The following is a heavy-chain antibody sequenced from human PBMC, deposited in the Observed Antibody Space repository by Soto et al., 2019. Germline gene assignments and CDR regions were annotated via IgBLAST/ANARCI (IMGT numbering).Heavy chain of an antibody. D-gene: IGHD3-16*02. Sequence: PSETLSLTCAVYGGSFSGYYWSWIRQPPGKGLEWIGEINHSGSTNYNPSLKSRVTISVDTSKNQFSLKLSSVTAADTAVYYCARAKNYDYVWGSYRFPSLLDYWGQGTLVTVS. CDR3: ARAKNYDYVWGSYRFPSLLDY. CDR1: GGSFSGYY. CDR2: INHSGST. V-gene: IGHV4-34*01. J-gene: IGHJ4*02.